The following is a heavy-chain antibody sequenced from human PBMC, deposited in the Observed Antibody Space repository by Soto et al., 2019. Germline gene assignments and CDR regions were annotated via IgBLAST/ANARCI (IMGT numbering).Heavy chain of an antibody. J-gene: IGHJ5*02. CDR1: GYTFTIYA. Sequence: ASVKVSCKASGYTFTIYAMHWVRQAPGQRLEWMGWINGGNGNTKYSQKFQGRVTITTDTSASTAYMEVSSLRSEDTAVYYCARESVGYNWNDDDINWFDPWGQGTLVTVSS. V-gene: IGHV1-3*01. CDR2: INGGNGNT. CDR3: ARESVGYNWNDDDINWFDP. D-gene: IGHD1-1*01.